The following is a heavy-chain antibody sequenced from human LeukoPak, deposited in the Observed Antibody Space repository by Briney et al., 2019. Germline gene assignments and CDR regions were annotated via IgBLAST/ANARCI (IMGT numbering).Heavy chain of an antibody. J-gene: IGHJ5*01. Sequence: GGSLRLSCAASGFTFSNYAMSWVRQAPGKGLEWVSSLSDNGGSPYYADSVKGRFTISRDNSKNTLYLHMNSLRVEDTAVYYCAKDPDTYSSRWFDSWGQGTLVTVSS. CDR2: LSDNGGSP. CDR3: AKDPDTYSSRWFDS. D-gene: IGHD2-21*01. CDR1: GFTFSNYA. V-gene: IGHV3-23*01.